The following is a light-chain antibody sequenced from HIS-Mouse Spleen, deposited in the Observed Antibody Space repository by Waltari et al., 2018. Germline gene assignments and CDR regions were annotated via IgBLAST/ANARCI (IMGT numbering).Light chain of an antibody. J-gene: IGLJ2*01. CDR3: YSTDSSGNHRV. V-gene: IGLV3-10*01. CDR1: ALPKQY. CDR2: EDS. Sequence: SYELTQPHSVSVSPGQTARITCSGAALPKQYAYWYQQKSGQAPVLVIYEDSKRPSGIPERFSGSSSGTMATLTISGAQVEDEADYYCYSTDSSGNHRVFGGGTKLTVL.